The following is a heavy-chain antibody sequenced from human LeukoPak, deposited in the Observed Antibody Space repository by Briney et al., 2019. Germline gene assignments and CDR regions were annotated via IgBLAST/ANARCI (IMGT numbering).Heavy chain of an antibody. CDR2: IYYSGST. Sequence: PTETLSLTCTVSGGSISSGGYYWSWIRQPPGEGLEWIGSIYYSGSTYYNPSLKRRVTISVDTSKNQFSLKLSSVTAADTAVFYCASLYCSSTSCYFDYWGQGTLVTVSS. CDR3: ASLYCSSTSCYFDY. D-gene: IGHD2-2*01. CDR1: GGSISSGGYY. J-gene: IGHJ4*02. V-gene: IGHV4-39*01.